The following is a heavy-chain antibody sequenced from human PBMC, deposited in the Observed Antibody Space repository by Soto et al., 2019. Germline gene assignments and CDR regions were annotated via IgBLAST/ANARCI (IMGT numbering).Heavy chain of an antibody. D-gene: IGHD3-22*01. CDR3: ARNYYDSSDRDYLDY. CDR1: GGTFSSYA. CDR2: INPITGGT. V-gene: IGHV1-2*02. J-gene: IGHJ4*02. Sequence: ASVKVSCKASGGTFSSYAISWVRQAPGQGLEWMGGINPITGGTNYAPKFQGRVTTTRDTSITTAYMELSRLRSDDTAVYYCARNYYDSSDRDYLDYWGQGTPVTVSS.